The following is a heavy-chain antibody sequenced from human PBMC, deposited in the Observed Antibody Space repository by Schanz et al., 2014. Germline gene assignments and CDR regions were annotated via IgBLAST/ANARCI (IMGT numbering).Heavy chain of an antibody. CDR1: YSSSA. V-gene: IGHV3-30-3*01. Sequence: YSSSAMHWVRPSPCTGLEWVAFISYDGSDKTYADSVRVRFTISRDNSKNTLYRQMNSRRAEEKAGYYCKRQLAVVGLMLRKY. CDR2: ISYDGSDK. CDR3: KRQLAVVGLMLRKY. D-gene: IGHD3-16*01. J-gene: IGHJ1*01.